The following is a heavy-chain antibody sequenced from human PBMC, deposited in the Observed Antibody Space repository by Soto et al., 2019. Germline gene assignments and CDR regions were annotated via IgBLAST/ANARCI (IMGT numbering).Heavy chain of an antibody. CDR2: IYYIGTT. D-gene: IGHD3-16*01. CDR3: AREEKQLSRYGGDFDY. Sequence: QVQLQESGPGLVKPSETLSLTCSVSDGSVNTGNYYWSWIRQPPGKGLEWIGHIYYIGTTNYNPSLQRRVTISVDTSQNQFSLKVTSVTAADTAVYFCAREEKQLSRYGGDFDYWGQGILVTVAS. J-gene: IGHJ4*02. CDR1: DGSVNTGNYY. V-gene: IGHV4-61*01.